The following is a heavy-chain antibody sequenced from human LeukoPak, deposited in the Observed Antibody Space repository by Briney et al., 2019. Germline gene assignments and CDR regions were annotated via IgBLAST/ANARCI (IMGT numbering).Heavy chain of an antibody. CDR3: ARGGYDSTRIGVDY. CDR2: INTNTGNP. J-gene: IGHJ4*02. V-gene: IGHV7-4-1*02. CDR1: GYTFTSYA. Sequence: ASVKVSCKASGYTFTSYAMNWVRQAPGQGLEWMGWINTNTGNPTYAQGFTGRFVFSLDTSVSTAYLQISSLKAEDIAVYYCARGGYDSTRIGVDYWGQGTLVTVSS. D-gene: IGHD3-22*01.